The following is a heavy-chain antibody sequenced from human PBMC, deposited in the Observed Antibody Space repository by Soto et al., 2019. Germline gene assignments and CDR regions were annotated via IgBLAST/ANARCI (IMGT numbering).Heavy chain of an antibody. Sequence: GGSLRLSCAASGFTFSSYAMSWVRQAPGKGLEWVSAISGSGGSTYYADSVKGRFTISRDNSKNTLYLQMNSLRAEDTAVYYCAKDPVGVDSSSVFDYWGQGTLVTVSS. CDR1: GFTFSSYA. V-gene: IGHV3-23*01. CDR3: AKDPVGVDSSSVFDY. J-gene: IGHJ4*02. D-gene: IGHD6-6*01. CDR2: ISGSGGST.